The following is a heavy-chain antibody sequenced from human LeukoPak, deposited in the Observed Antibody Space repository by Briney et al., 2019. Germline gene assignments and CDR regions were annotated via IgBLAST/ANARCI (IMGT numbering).Heavy chain of an antibody. CDR1: GFTFSSYG. CDR2: IRYDGSNK. Sequence: PGGSLRLSCAASGFTFSSYGMHWVRQAPGKGLEWVAFIRYDGSNKYFADSVKGRFTISRDNSKNTLYLQMNSLRAEDTAVYYCAEERGTYGGYAIDYWGQGTLVTVSS. CDR3: AEERGTYGGYAIDY. D-gene: IGHD5-12*01. V-gene: IGHV3-30*02. J-gene: IGHJ4*02.